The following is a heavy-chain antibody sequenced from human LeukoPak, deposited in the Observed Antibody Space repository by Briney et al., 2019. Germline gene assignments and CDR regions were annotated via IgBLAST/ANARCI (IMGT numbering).Heavy chain of an antibody. CDR2: IYWDDDR. V-gene: IGHV2-5*02. Sequence: SGPTLVNPTQTLTLTCTFSGFSLNTRGVGVGWIRQPPGRALEWLALIYWDDDRRYSPSLKSRLTITKDTSKNQVLTITNMDPVDTATYFCAHRKNYYDNSVFDNWGQGTLVTVSS. CDR1: GFSLNTRGVG. D-gene: IGHD3-22*01. CDR3: AHRKNYYDNSVFDN. J-gene: IGHJ4*02.